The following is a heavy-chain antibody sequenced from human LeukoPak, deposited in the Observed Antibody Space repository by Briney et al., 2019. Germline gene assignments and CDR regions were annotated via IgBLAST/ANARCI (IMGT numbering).Heavy chain of an antibody. V-gene: IGHV3-74*01. CDR1: GFTFNNYW. Sequence: GGSLRLSCAASGFTFNNYWIHWVRQVPGKGLVWVSRINNDGSSASYVDSVKGRFTISRDNAKNTLYLQMNNLRADDTAVYYCAGGRLVATSKAVAIDYWGQGTLVTVSS. CDR2: INNDGSSA. CDR3: AGGRLVATSKAVAIDY. D-gene: IGHD5-12*01. J-gene: IGHJ4*02.